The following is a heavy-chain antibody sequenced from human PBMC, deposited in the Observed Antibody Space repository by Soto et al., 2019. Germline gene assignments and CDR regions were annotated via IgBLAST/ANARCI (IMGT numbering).Heavy chain of an antibody. V-gene: IGHV1-2*02. J-gene: IGHJ4*02. CDR1: GYTFTVYY. CDR2: INPNSGGT. CDR3: ARESEDLTSNFDY. Sequence: GASVKVSCKTSGYTFTVYYMHWVRQAPGRGLEWMGWINPNSGGTKFAQNFQDRVTLTRDTSTSTVYMEVNRLRAEDTAVYYCARESEDLTSNFDYWGQGTLVTVSS.